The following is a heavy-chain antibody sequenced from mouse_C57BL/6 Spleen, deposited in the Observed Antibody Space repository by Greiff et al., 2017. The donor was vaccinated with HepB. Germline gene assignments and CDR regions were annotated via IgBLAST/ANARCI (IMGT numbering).Heavy chain of an antibody. CDR2: IYPGDGDT. J-gene: IGHJ4*01. V-gene: IGHV1-82*01. D-gene: IGHD1-1*01. CDR1: GYAFSSSW. CDR3: ARYYGSSYDYAMDY. Sequence: LLESGPELVKPGASVKISCKASGYAFSSSWMNWVKQRPGKGLEWIGRIYPGDGDTNYNGKFKGKATLTADKSSSTAYMQLSSLTSEDSAVYFCARYYGSSYDYAMDYWGQGTSVTVSS.